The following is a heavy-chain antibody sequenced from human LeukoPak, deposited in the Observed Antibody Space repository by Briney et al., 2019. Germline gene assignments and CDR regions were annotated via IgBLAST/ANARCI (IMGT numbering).Heavy chain of an antibody. J-gene: IGHJ6*02. CDR2: IWYDGSNK. Sequence: GGSLRLSCAASGFTFSSYGMHWVRQAPGKGLEWVAVIWYDGSNKYYADSVKGRFTISRDNSKNTLYLQMNSLRAEDTAVYYCASAPRFLEWYTAPYYYYGMDVWGQGTTVTVSS. CDR3: ASAPRFLEWYTAPYYYYGMDV. V-gene: IGHV3-33*01. CDR1: GFTFSSYG. D-gene: IGHD3-3*01.